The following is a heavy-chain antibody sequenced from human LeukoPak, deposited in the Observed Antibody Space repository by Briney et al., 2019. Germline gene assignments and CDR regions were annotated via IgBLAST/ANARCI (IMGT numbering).Heavy chain of an antibody. D-gene: IGHD2-2*01. CDR1: GYTFTGYY. V-gene: IGHV1-2*02. CDR2: INPNSGGT. CDR3: ARDLSQLDYGMDV. Sequence: GASVKVSCKASGYTFTGYYMHWVRQAPGQGLEWMGWINPNSGGTNYAQRFQGRVTMTRDTSISTAYVELSRLRSDDTAVYYCARDLSQLDYGMDVWGQGTTVTVSS. J-gene: IGHJ6*02.